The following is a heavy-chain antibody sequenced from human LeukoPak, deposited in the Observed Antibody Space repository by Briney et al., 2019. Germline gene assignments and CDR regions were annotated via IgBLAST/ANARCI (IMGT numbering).Heavy chain of an antibody. CDR3: TRGPGRVPAVTLFDY. CDR1: SFIFADYA. Sequence: GGSLRLSCTAASFIFADYARNWVRQAPGKGLEWVGFIRSKAFGRTTEYAASVKGRFTISRDDSKTIAYLQMNSVKTENTAVYYCTRGPGRVPAVTLFDYWGQGTLVTVSS. V-gene: IGHV3-49*04. J-gene: IGHJ4*02. CDR2: IRSKAFGRTT. D-gene: IGHD2-2*01.